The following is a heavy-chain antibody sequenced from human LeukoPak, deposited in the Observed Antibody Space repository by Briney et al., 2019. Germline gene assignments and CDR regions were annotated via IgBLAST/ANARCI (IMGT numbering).Heavy chain of an antibody. CDR2: ISTTSSYI. Sequence: KSGGSLRLSCAASEFTFSSYSMNWVRQAPGKGLEWVSSISTTSSYIYHADSVKGRFTISRDNSKNTVYLQMNSLRAEDTAVYYCASRRGGIVRDYWGQGTLVTVSS. J-gene: IGHJ4*02. CDR3: ASRRGGIVRDY. V-gene: IGHV3-21*01. D-gene: IGHD2/OR15-2a*01. CDR1: EFTFSSYS.